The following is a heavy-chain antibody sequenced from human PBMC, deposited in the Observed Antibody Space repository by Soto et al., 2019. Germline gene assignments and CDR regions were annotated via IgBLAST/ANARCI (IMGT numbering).Heavy chain of an antibody. CDR2: IKSKTDGGTT. CDR3: TTSPPGEEYYYYGMDV. D-gene: IGHD7-27*01. J-gene: IGHJ6*02. Sequence: GGSLRLSCAASGFTFSNAWMNWVRQAPGKGLEWVGRIKSKTDGGTTDYAAPVKGRFTISRDDSKNTLYLQMNSLKTEDTAVYYCTTSPPGEEYYYYGMDVWGQGTTVTVSS. V-gene: IGHV3-15*07. CDR1: GFTFSNAW.